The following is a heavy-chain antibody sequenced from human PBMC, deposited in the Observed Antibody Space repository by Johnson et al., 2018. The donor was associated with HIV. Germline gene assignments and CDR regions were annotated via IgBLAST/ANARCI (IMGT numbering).Heavy chain of an antibody. Sequence: QVQLVESGGGVVQPGGSLRLSCAASGFTFSSYGMHWVRQAPGKGLEWVAVISYDGSNKYYADSVKGRFTISRDNSKNTLYLQMNSLRAEDTAVYYCAKEYLGRWAHDYYDSSGSDDAFDIWGQGTMVTVSS. V-gene: IGHV3-30*18. J-gene: IGHJ3*02. D-gene: IGHD3-22*01. CDR3: AKEYLGRWAHDYYDSSGSDDAFDI. CDR2: ISYDGSNK. CDR1: GFTFSSYG.